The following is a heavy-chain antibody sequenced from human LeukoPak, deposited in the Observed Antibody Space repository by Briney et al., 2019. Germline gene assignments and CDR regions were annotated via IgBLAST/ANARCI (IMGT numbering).Heavy chain of an antibody. CDR3: ARADAFDI. V-gene: IGHV3-64*01. Sequence: PGGSLRLSCAASGFTFSSYAMHWVRQAPGKGLEYVSAISNGGGSTHYANSVKGRFTISRDNSKNTLYLQMGSLRAEDMAVYYCARADAFDIWGQGTMVTVSS. J-gene: IGHJ3*02. CDR1: GFTFSSYA. CDR2: ISNGGGST.